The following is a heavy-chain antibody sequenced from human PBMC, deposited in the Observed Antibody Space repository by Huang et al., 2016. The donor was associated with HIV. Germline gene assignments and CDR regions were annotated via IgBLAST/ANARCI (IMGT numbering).Heavy chain of an antibody. V-gene: IGHV1-69*01. D-gene: IGHD3-22*01. CDR2: ISPTLGTA. J-gene: IGHJ4*02. Sequence: QVQLVKSGAEVKKPGSSVKVSCKASGGSFRNFAIGWVRQAPGQGLEWEGGISPTLGTANYAKKCKGGGTIIADESTSTAYMELSGLRSEDTAVYYCATVDYYDTSGPQRGYFDNWGQGTLVTVSS. CDR1: GGSFRNFA. CDR3: ATVDYYDTSGPQRGYFDN.